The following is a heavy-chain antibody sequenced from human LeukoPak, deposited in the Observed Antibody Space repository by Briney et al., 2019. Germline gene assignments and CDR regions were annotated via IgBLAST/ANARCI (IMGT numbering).Heavy chain of an antibody. V-gene: IGHV1-18*04. Sequence: ASVKVSCKASGYTFTGYYMHWVRQAPGQGLEWMGWISAYNGNTNYAQKLQGRVTMTTDTSTSTAYMELRSLRSDDTAVYYCARDLNYYDSSGLDAFDIWGQGTMVTVSS. CDR2: ISAYNGNT. D-gene: IGHD3-22*01. CDR1: GYTFTGYY. J-gene: IGHJ3*02. CDR3: ARDLNYYDSSGLDAFDI.